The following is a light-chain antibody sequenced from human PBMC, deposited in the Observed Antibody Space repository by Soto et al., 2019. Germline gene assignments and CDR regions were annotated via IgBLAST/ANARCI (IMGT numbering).Light chain of an antibody. V-gene: IGLV2-14*01. J-gene: IGLJ1*01. CDR3: SSYTISSIPV. Sequence: QSVLTQPASVSGSPGQSITISCTGTSSDVGGYNYVSWYQQHPGKAPKLMTYDVSNRPSGVSNRFSGSKSGNTASLTISGLQAEDEADYYCSSYTISSIPVFGTGTKVTVL. CDR2: DVS. CDR1: SSDVGGYNY.